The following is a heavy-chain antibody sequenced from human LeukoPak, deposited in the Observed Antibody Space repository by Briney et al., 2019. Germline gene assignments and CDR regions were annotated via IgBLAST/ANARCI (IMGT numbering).Heavy chain of an antibody. J-gene: IGHJ4*02. CDR2: ISYDGSNK. CDR1: RFTFGSYG. CDR3: AKDPHPYSSSWPIIYYFDY. V-gene: IGHV3-30*18. Sequence: GGSLRLSCAASRFTFGSYGMHWVRQAPGKGLEWVAIISYDGSNKYYADSVKGRFTISRDNSKNTLYLQMNSLRAEDTAVYYCAKDPHPYSSSWPIIYYFDYWGQGTLVTVSS. D-gene: IGHD6-13*01.